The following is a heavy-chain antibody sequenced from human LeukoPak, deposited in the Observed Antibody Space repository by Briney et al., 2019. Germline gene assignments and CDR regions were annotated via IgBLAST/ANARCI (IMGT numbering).Heavy chain of an antibody. J-gene: IGHJ4*02. CDR3: ARHRGYYLFDY. Sequence: SETLSLTCAVYGGSFSGYYWSWIRQPPGKGLEWIGEINHSGSTNYNPSLKSRVTISVDTSKNQFSLKLSSVTAADTAVYYCARHRGYYLFDYWGQGTLVTVSS. V-gene: IGHV4-34*01. D-gene: IGHD3-22*01. CDR1: GGSFSGYY. CDR2: INHSGST.